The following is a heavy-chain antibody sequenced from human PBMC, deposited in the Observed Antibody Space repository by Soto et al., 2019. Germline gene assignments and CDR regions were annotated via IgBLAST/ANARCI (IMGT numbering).Heavy chain of an antibody. V-gene: IGHV4-61*01. CDR2: IYYTGST. CDR3: ARMSVTMRNWFDP. Sequence: SETLSLTCTVSGGSVSSGNYYWSWIRQPPGKGLDWIGDIYYTGSTNHDPSLKSRVTMSVDTSKNQFSLKLNSVTAADTAVYYCARMSVTMRNWFDPWGQGTLVTVSS. J-gene: IGHJ5*02. D-gene: IGHD3-22*01. CDR1: GGSVSSGNYY.